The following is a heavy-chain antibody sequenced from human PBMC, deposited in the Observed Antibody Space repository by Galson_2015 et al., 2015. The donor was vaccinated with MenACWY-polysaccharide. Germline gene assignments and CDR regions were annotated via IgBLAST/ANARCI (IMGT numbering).Heavy chain of an antibody. CDR3: ASVNWNVGVDYYGMDV. CDR2: FDPEDGET. D-gene: IGHD1-1*01. CDR1: GYTLTDLS. J-gene: IGHJ6*02. V-gene: IGHV1-24*01. Sequence: SGKVSCKVSGYTLTDLSMHWVRQAPGKGLEWMGGFDPEDGETIYAQKFQGRVTMTEDTSTDTAYMELSSLRSEDTAVYYCASVNWNVGVDYYGMDVWGQGTTVTVSS.